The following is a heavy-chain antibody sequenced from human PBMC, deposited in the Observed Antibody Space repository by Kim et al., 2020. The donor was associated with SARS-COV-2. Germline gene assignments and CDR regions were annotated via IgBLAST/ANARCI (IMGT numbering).Heavy chain of an antibody. CDR3: ATPQFYYDITGPPLY. CDR2: INPNSGDT. CDR1: GYTFTGYY. D-gene: IGHD3-22*01. Sequence: ASVKVSCKASGYTFTGYYIHWVRQAPGQGLEWVGWINPNSGDTNYAQKFQGRVTLTRDTSITTAYMELSRLRSDDTAVYYCATPQFYYDITGPPLYWGQGTLVSVSS. J-gene: IGHJ4*02. V-gene: IGHV1-2*02.